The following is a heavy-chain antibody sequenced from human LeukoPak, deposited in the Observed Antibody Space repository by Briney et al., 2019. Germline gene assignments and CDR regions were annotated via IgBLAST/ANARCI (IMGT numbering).Heavy chain of an antibody. CDR1: GLTFSSQA. CDR3: ARDGVQVRSDYYGMDV. Sequence: GGSLRLSCAASGLTFSSQAINWVRQAPGKGLEWVSSISSSSSYIYYADSVKGRFTISRDNAKNSLYLQMNSLRAEDTAVYYCARDGVQVRSDYYGMDVWGQGTTVTVSS. V-gene: IGHV3-21*01. CDR2: ISSSSSYI. J-gene: IGHJ6*02.